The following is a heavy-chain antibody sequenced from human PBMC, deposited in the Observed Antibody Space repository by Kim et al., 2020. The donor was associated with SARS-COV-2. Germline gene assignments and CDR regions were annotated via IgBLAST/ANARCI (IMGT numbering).Heavy chain of an antibody. J-gene: IGHJ3*02. CDR3: ARGRRRYYDSSGYII. CDR2: ISYDGSNK. V-gene: IGHV3-30*04. D-gene: IGHD3-22*01. Sequence: GGSLRLSCAASGFTFSSYAMHWVRQAPGKGLEWVAVISYDGSNKYYADSVKGRFTISRDNSKNTLYLQMNSLRAEDTAVYYCARGRRRYYDSSGYIIWG. CDR1: GFTFSSYA.